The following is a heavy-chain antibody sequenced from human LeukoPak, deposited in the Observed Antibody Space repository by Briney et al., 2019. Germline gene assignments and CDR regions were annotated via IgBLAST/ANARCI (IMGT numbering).Heavy chain of an antibody. V-gene: IGHV4-59*01. Sequence: SETLSLTCTVSDGSISNCYWSWIRQPPGKGLEWIGYIYNNGRTNYNPSLKSRVTISVDTSKNQFSLKLSSVTAADTAVYYCAREWGYSSGWYGYWGQGTLVTVSS. D-gene: IGHD6-19*01. CDR2: IYNNGRT. J-gene: IGHJ4*02. CDR1: DGSISNCY. CDR3: AREWGYSSGWYGY.